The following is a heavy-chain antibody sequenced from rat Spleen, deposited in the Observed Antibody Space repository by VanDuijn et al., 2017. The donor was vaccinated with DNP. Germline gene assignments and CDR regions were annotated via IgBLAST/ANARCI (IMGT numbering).Heavy chain of an antibody. CDR3: ARYYSSYRYYAMDA. J-gene: IGHJ4*01. CDR1: GYSITSNY. Sequence: EVQLQESGSGLVKPSQSLSLTCSVTGYSITSNYWGWIRKFPGNKMEWIGHISYSGSTSYNPSLKSRISITRDTSKNQFFLQLNSVTTEDPATYYCARYYSSYRYYAMDAWGQGTSVTVSS. V-gene: IGHV3-1*01. D-gene: IGHD1-2*01. CDR2: ISYSGST.